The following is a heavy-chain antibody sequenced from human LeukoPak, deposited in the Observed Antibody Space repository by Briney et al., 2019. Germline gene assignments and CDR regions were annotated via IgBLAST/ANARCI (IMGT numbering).Heavy chain of an antibody. CDR3: AKDGIVATITSAFDI. CDR1: GFTFSSYW. CDR2: IKQDGSES. Sequence: PGGSLRLSCAASGFTFSSYWMSWVRQAPGKGLEWVASIKQDGSESYYVDSVEGRFTISRDNSKNSLYPQMNSLRTEDTALYYCAKDGIVATITSAFDIWGQGTMVTVSS. J-gene: IGHJ3*02. D-gene: IGHD5-12*01. V-gene: IGHV3-7*03.